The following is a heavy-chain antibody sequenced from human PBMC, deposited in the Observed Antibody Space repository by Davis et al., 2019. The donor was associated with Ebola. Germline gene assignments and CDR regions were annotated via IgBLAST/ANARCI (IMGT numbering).Heavy chain of an antibody. V-gene: IGHV5-10-1*01. D-gene: IGHD2-15*01. Sequence: GESLKISCQGSGYRFSTHWIAWVRQMPGKGLEWMGRIDPSDSYTNYSPSFQGHVTISADKSISTAYLQWSSLKASDTAMYYCARARRYCSGGSCYPRDAFDIWGQGTMVTVSS. CDR3: ARARRYCSGGSCYPRDAFDI. J-gene: IGHJ3*02. CDR2: IDPSDSYT. CDR1: GYRFSTHW.